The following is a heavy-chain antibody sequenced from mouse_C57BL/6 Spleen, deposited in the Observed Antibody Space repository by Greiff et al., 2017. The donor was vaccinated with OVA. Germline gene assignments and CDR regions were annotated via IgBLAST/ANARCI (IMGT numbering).Heavy chain of an antibody. CDR3: TATVVATPYAMDY. CDR2: IDPEDGDT. V-gene: IGHV14-1*01. D-gene: IGHD1-1*01. CDR1: GFNIKDYY. J-gene: IGHJ4*01. Sequence: VQLKESGAELVRPGASVKLSCTASGFNIKDYYMHWVKQRPEQGLEWIGRIDPEDGDTEYAPKFQGKATMTADTSSNTAYLQLSSLTSEDTAVYYCTATVVATPYAMDYWGQGTSVTVSS.